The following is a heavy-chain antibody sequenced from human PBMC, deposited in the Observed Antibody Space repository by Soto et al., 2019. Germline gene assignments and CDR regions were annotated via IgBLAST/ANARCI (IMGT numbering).Heavy chain of an antibody. J-gene: IGHJ4*02. Sequence: QVQLQESGPGLVKPSETLSLTCTVSGGSISSYYWSWIRQPPGKGLEWIGYIYHSGSTNYNPSLKSRVTISVDTSKNQFSLKLSSVTAADTAVYYCARLRGYSSGWYYFDYWGQGTLVTVSS. CDR1: GGSISSYY. CDR2: IYHSGST. V-gene: IGHV4-59*08. CDR3: ARLRGYSSGWYYFDY. D-gene: IGHD6-19*01.